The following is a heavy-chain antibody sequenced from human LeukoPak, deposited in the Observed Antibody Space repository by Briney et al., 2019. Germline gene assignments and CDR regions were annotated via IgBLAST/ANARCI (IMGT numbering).Heavy chain of an antibody. Sequence: GGSLRLSCAGSGFTFRNFGMHWVRQAPGKGLEWVTLIAYDASNEHYADSVKGRFTISRDNSKNTLYLQMNSLRVEDTAVYYCAKDHSSGFADYWGQGTLVVVSS. CDR2: IAYDASNE. J-gene: IGHJ4*02. CDR1: GFTFRNFG. D-gene: IGHD3-22*01. CDR3: AKDHSSGFADY. V-gene: IGHV3-30*18.